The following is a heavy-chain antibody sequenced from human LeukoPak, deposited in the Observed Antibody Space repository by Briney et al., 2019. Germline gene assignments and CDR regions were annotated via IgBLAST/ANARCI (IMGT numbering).Heavy chain of an antibody. D-gene: IGHD1-26*01. J-gene: IGHJ4*02. CDR3: ARDSQVGATGFDY. V-gene: IGHV4-30-2*01. CDR1: GGSISSGGYS. CDR2: IYHSGST. Sequence: PSETLSLTCAVSGGSISSGGYSWSWIRQPPGKGLGWIGYIYHSGSTYYNPSLKSRVTISVDRSKNQFSLKLSSVTAADTAVYYCARDSQVGATGFDYWGQGTLVTVSS.